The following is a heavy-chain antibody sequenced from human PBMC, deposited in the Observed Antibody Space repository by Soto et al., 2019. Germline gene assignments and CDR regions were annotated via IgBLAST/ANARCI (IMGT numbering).Heavy chain of an antibody. J-gene: IGHJ6*02. CDR3: ATPKGGIQLWYGPPYYYYGMDV. CDR2: IIPIFGTA. Sequence: GASVKVSCKASGCTFSSYAISCVRQAPGQVLEWMGGIIPIFGTANYAQKFQGRVTITADESTSTAYMELSSLRSEDTAVYYCATPKGGIQLWYGPPYYYYGMDVWGQGTTVTVSS. V-gene: IGHV1-69*13. D-gene: IGHD5-18*01. CDR1: GCTFSSYA.